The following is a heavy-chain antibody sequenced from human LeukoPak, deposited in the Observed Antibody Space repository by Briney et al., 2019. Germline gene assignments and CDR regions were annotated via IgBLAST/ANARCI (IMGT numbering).Heavy chain of an antibody. CDR3: AREPTDSSWGGFGYYYYYMDV. D-gene: IGHD6-13*01. CDR2: IKQDGSEK. Sequence: GGFLRLSCAASGFTFSTYWMSWVRQAPGKGLEWVANIKQDGSEKYYVDSVKGRFTISRDNAKNSLYLQMNSLRAEDTAVYYCAREPTDSSWGGFGYYYYYMDVWGKGTTVTISS. V-gene: IGHV3-7*01. J-gene: IGHJ6*03. CDR1: GFTFSTYW.